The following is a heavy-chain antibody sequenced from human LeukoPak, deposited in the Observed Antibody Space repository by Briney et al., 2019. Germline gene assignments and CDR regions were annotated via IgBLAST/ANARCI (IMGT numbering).Heavy chain of an antibody. D-gene: IGHD2-15*01. CDR3: ARAPPSYCSGGSCQTYYYYYMDV. J-gene: IGHJ6*03. CDR1: GYTFTSYG. V-gene: IGHV1-18*01. Sequence: GASVKVSCKASGYTFTSYGISWVRQAPGQGLEWMGWISAYNGNTNYAQKLQGRVTMTTDTSTSTAYMELRSLRSDDTAVYYCARAPPSYCSGGSCQTYYYYYMDVWGKGTTVTVSS. CDR2: ISAYNGNT.